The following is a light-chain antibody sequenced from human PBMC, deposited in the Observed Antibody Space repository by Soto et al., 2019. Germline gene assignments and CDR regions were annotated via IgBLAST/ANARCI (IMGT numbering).Light chain of an antibody. CDR3: QQYHSYPWT. CDR2: EAF. CDR1: QTISSW. V-gene: IGKV1-5*03. Sequence: DIQMTQSPSTLSSSIGDRVTITCRASQTISSWLAWYQQKPGKAPKLLIYEAFNLESGVPSRFSGSGPGTEFTFTNLGLQPDYCATYYCQQYHSYPWTFGQETKVAIK. J-gene: IGKJ1*01.